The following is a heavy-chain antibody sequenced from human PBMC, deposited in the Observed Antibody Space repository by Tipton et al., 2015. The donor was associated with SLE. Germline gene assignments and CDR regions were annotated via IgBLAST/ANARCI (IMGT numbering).Heavy chain of an antibody. CDR1: GGSLSGYY. CDR3: ARGGVVGSNHFDH. V-gene: IGHV4-4*07. J-gene: IGHJ4*02. D-gene: IGHD1-26*01. Sequence: TLSLTCSVSGGSLSGYYWGWIRQPAGKGLEWIGRIYPSGSGSTNYSPSLNSRVTMSLDMSQNQFSLRLTSVTAADTAVYYCARGGVVGSNHFDHWGQGTLVTVSS. CDR2: IYPSGSGST.